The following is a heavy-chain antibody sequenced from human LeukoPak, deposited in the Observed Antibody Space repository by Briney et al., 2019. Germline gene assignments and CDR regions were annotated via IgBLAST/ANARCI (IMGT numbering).Heavy chain of an antibody. CDR2: ISGSGGST. J-gene: IGHJ3*02. CDR3: AKERDFWSGYDAFDI. D-gene: IGHD3-3*01. Sequence: GGXLRLSCAASGFTFSSYAMSWVRQAPGKGLEGVSAISGSGGSTYYADSVKGGFTISRDNYKNTLYLQMNSLRAEDTAVYYCAKERDFWSGYDAFDIWGQGTMVTVSS. V-gene: IGHV3-23*01. CDR1: GFTFSSYA.